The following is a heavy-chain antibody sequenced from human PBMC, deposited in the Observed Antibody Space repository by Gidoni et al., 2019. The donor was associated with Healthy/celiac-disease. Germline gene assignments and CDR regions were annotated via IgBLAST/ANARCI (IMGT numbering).Heavy chain of an antibody. CDR3: ARVVVVAATPLWFDP. J-gene: IGHJ5*02. Sequence: QAQLQESGPGLVKPSQTLSLPCTVSGGSISRGGYYWSWIRQHPGKGLEWIGYIYYSGSTYYNPSLKSRVTISIDTSKNQFSLKLSSVTAADMAVYYCARVVVVAATPLWFDPWGQGTLVTVSS. V-gene: IGHV4-31*03. D-gene: IGHD2-15*01. CDR2: IYYSGST. CDR1: GGSISRGGYY.